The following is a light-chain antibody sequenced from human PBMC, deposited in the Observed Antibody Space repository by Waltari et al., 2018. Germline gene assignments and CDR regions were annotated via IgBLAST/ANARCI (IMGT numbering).Light chain of an antibody. CDR1: DSDVGADDL. J-gene: IGLJ1*01. CDR3: SSYTTSSAPGV. Sequence: QSALTQPASVSGSPGQSITISCSGTDSDVGADDLVSWYQQHPGKAPHLIIYEVSNRPSGISNRFSASKSGNTASLTISGLQAEDEADYYCSSYTTSSAPGVFGTGTRVTVL. V-gene: IGLV2-14*01. CDR2: EVS.